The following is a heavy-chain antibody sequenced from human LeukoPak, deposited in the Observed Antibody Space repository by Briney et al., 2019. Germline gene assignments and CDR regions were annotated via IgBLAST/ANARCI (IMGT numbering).Heavy chain of an antibody. CDR1: GYTFTDYY. CDR3: ARGGGNSEPFDY. Sequence: GASVKVSCRASGYTFTDYYMHWVRQAPGQGLEWMAWINPNSGGTNYAQKFQGRVTMTRDTSISTAYMELSRLRSDDTAVYYCARGGGNSEPFDYWGQGTLVTVSS. V-gene: IGHV1-2*02. J-gene: IGHJ4*02. CDR2: INPNSGGT. D-gene: IGHD4-23*01.